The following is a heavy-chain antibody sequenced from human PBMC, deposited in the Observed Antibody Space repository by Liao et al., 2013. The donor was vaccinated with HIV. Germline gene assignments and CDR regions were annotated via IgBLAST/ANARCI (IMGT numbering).Heavy chain of an antibody. V-gene: IGHV4-59*12. J-gene: IGHJ4*02. CDR1: GGSINNYY. CDR2: IYYSGNT. Sequence: QVQLQESGPGLVKPSETLSLTCTVSGGSINNYYWNWIRQIPGKGLEWIGHIYYSGNTNYSPSLKGRVTISVDTSKNQFSLKVTSMTPADTAVYYCARDPPDNRGWDFDWWGQGTLVTVSS. CDR3: ARDPPDNRGWDFDW. D-gene: IGHD1-26*01.